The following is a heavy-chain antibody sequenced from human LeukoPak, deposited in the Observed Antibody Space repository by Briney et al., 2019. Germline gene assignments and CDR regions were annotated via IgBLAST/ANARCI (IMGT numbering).Heavy chain of an antibody. CDR2: INPNSGGT. V-gene: IGHV1-2*02. Sequence: ASVKVSCKASGYTFTGYYMHWVRQAPGQRLEWMGWINPNSGGTNYAQKFQGRVTMTRDTSISTAYMELSRLRSDDTPVYYCARDRHYYGSGSSNWFDPWGQGTLVTVSS. CDR3: ARDRHYYGSGSSNWFDP. J-gene: IGHJ5*02. CDR1: GYTFTGYY. D-gene: IGHD3-10*01.